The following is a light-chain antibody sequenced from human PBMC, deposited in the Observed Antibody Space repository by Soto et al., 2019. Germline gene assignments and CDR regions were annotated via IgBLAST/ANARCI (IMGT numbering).Light chain of an antibody. CDR3: QQYNNWPPWT. Sequence: EIVMTQCPATLSVSPGERATLSCRASQSVSSNLAWYQQSLGQAPRLLIYGASTRATGIPTRFSGSGSGTEFTLTISSLQSEDFAVYYCQQYNNWPPWTFGQGTKVEIK. CDR2: GAS. CDR1: QSVSSN. V-gene: IGKV3-15*01. J-gene: IGKJ1*01.